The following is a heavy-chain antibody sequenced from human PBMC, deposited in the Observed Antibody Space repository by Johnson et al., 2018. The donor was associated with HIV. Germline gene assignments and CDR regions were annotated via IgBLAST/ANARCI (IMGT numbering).Heavy chain of an antibody. CDR1: GFTVSSNY. CDR3: SREWELLGSAFDI. CDR2: LYSGGST. Sequence: MQLVESGGGLVQAGGSLRLSCAASGFTVSSNYMSWVRQAPGKGLEWVSVLYSGGSTYYADSVTGRFTISRDHSKNTLYLQMNSLRADDTAVYYCSREWELLGSAFDIWGQGTMVIVSS. J-gene: IGHJ3*02. D-gene: IGHD1-26*01. V-gene: IGHV3-66*01.